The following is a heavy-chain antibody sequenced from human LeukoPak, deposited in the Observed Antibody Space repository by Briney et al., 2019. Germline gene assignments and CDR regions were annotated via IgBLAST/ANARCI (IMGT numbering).Heavy chain of an antibody. D-gene: IGHD6-19*01. CDR3: ARAKSGWSPLDY. J-gene: IGHJ4*02. CDR1: VYTFNSYD. Sequence: ASVTVSCKASVYTFNSYDINWVRQATGEGLEWMGWMNPNSGSTGYAQKFQGRVTMTRNISITTAYMELSSLRSEDTAVYYCARAKSGWSPLDYWGQGTLVTVSS. CDR2: MNPNSGST. V-gene: IGHV1-8*01.